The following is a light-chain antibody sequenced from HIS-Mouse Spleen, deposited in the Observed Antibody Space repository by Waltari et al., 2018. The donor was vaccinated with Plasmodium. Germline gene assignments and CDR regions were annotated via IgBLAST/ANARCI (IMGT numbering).Light chain of an antibody. Sequence: SYELTQPPSVSVSPGQTARITCSGDALPKQYAYWYQQKSGQAPVLVIYEDSKRPSGIPERFSGSSSGTMATLTISGAQVEDEADYYCYSTDSSGNHRVFGGETKLTVL. CDR2: EDS. J-gene: IGLJ3*02. V-gene: IGLV3-10*01. CDR1: ALPKQY. CDR3: YSTDSSGNHRV.